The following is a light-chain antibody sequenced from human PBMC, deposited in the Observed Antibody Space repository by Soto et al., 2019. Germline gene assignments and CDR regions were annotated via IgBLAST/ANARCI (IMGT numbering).Light chain of an antibody. V-gene: IGKV1-39*01. J-gene: IGKJ5*01. CDR3: QQSYSTPIT. CDR2: AAS. CDR1: QSVSSY. Sequence: DIQMTQSPSSLSASVGDRVTITCRASQSVSSYLNWYQQKQGKXXKXXIYAASSLQSGVPSRFSGSGSGTDFTITISSLQPEDFETYYCQQSYSTPITFGQGTRLEIK.